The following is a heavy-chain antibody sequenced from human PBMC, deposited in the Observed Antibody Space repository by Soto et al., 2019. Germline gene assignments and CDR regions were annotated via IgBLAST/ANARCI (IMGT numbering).Heavy chain of an antibody. CDR2: FFYSESTS. J-gene: IGHJ4*02. CDR1: GGSISTGGYY. V-gene: IGHV4-31*03. CDR3: ARVKQLLAYYFDS. Sequence: QVQLQESGPGLVRPSQPLSLTCTVSGGSISTGGYYWTWIRQHPGTGLEWIGNFFYSESTSYYNPSLKSRVTILVDTSKTQFSLKLSSVTAADTAVYYCARVKQLLAYYFDSWGQGTLVTVSS. D-gene: IGHD2-21*02.